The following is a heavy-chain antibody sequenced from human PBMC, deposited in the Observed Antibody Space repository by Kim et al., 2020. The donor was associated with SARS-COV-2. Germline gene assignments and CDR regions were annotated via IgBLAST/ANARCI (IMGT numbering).Heavy chain of an antibody. CDR1: GYTFTGYY. J-gene: IGHJ4*02. D-gene: IGHD3-16*01. V-gene: IGHV1-2*02. CDR2: INPNSGGT. Sequence: ASVKVSCKASGYTFTGYYMHWVRQSPGQGLEWMGWINPNSGGTNYAQKFQGRVTMTRDTSISTAYMELSRLRSDDTAVYYCARVTRGSSIVGGNSDVGYWGQGTLVTVSS. CDR3: ARVTRGSSIVGGNSDVGY.